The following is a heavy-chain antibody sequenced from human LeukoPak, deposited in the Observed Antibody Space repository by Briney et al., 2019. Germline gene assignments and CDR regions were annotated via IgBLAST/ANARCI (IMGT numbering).Heavy chain of an antibody. CDR1: GFTFSSYT. D-gene: IGHD2-15*01. CDR3: ARIAGSNTYYYYMDV. Sequence: GGSLRLSCAASGFTFSSYTMNWVRQAPRKGLEWVSSVSISSSAIYYADSVKGRFTISRDNAKNSLYLQMNSLRAEDAALYYWARIAGSNTYYYYMDVWGKGTTVTVSS. V-gene: IGHV3-21*04. CDR2: VSISSSAI. J-gene: IGHJ6*03.